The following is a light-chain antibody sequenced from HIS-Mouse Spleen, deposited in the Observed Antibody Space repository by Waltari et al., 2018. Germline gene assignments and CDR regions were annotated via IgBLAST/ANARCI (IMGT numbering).Light chain of an antibody. CDR3: QQYNSYSRT. Sequence: DLQMTYSPSTLSASVGDGGTVTCRASQSMSSWLAWYQQKPEKAPKLLIYKASSLESGVPSRFSGSGSGTEFNLTISSLQPDDFATYYCQQYNSYSRTFGQGTKVEIK. V-gene: IGKV1-5*03. CDR1: QSMSSW. CDR2: KAS. J-gene: IGKJ1*01.